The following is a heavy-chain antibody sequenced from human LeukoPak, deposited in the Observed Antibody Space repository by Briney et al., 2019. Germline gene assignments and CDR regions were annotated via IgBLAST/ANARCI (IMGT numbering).Heavy chain of an antibody. CDR2: ISGSGGST. Sequence: GGSLRLSCAASGFTFSSYAMSWVRQAPGKGLEWVSAISGSGGSTYYADSVKGRFTISRDNSKNTLYLQMNSLRAEDTAVYYCAKTPGVGDIVDPNAFDIWGQGTMVTVSS. J-gene: IGHJ3*02. CDR3: AKTPGVGDIVDPNAFDI. D-gene: IGHD2-21*01. CDR1: GFTFSSYA. V-gene: IGHV3-23*01.